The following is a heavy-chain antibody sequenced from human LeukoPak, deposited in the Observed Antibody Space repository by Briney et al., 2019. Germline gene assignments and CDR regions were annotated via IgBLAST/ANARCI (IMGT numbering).Heavy chain of an antibody. CDR1: GFTVSSNC. Sequence: GGSLRLSCAASGFTVSSNCMSWVRQAPGKGLEWVSGISWNSGSIGYADSVKGRFTISRDNAKNSLYLQMNSLRAEDTALYYCAKDLGALEEGMDVWGQGTTVTVSS. J-gene: IGHJ6*02. CDR3: AKDLGALEEGMDV. CDR2: ISWNSGSI. V-gene: IGHV3-9*01. D-gene: IGHD3-10*01.